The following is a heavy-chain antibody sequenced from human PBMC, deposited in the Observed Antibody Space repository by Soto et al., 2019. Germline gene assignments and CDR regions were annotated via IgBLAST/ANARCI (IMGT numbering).Heavy chain of an antibody. V-gene: IGHV4-34*01. CDR1: GGSFSGYY. Sequence: QVQLQQWGAGLLKPSETLSLTCAVYGGSFSGYYWSWIRQPPGKGLEWIGEINHSGSTNYNPSLKSRVNISVDTSKNQFSLKLSSVTAADTAVYYCARGRYSSGWYSYWGQGTLVTVSS. J-gene: IGHJ4*02. D-gene: IGHD6-19*01. CDR3: ARGRYSSGWYSY. CDR2: INHSGST.